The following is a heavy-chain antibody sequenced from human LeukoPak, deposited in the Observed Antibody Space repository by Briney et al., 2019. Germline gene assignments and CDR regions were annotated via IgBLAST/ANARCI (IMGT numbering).Heavy chain of an antibody. J-gene: IGHJ4*02. Sequence: GASVKVSCKASGYTFTGYYMHWVRQAPGQGLGWMGWINPNSGGANYAQKFQGRVTLTRDTSISTPYMELSRLRSAETPGYYCATNPPGLTATTIHYWGQGTLVTLSS. D-gene: IGHD2-15*01. V-gene: IGHV1-2*02. CDR3: ATNPPGLTATTIHY. CDR1: GYTFTGYY. CDR2: INPNSGGA.